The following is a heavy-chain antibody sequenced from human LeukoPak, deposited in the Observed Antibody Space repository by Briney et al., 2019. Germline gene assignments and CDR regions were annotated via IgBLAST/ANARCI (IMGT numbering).Heavy chain of an antibody. CDR1: GGSISSYY. CDR3: ARVQGPFDY. V-gene: IGHV4-59*01. CDR2: IYYSGST. Sequence: SETLSLTRTVSGGSISSYYWSWIRQPPGKGLEWIGYIYYSGSTNYNPSLKSRVTISVDASKNQFSLKLSSVTAADTAVYYCARVQGPFDYWGQGTLVTVSS. J-gene: IGHJ4*02.